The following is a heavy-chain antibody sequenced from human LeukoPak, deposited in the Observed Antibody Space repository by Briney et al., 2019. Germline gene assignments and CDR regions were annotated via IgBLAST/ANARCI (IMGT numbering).Heavy chain of an antibody. D-gene: IGHD6-19*01. CDR3: ARDSVAAVFDY. V-gene: IGHV3-48*03. CDR2: ISNSGSTI. Sequence: GGSLRLSCAASGFTFSSYEMNWVRQAPGKGLEWVSYISNSGSTIYYADSVKCRFTISRDNAKNSLYLQMNSLRAEDTAVYYCARDSVAAVFDYWGQGTLVTVSS. J-gene: IGHJ4*02. CDR1: GFTFSSYE.